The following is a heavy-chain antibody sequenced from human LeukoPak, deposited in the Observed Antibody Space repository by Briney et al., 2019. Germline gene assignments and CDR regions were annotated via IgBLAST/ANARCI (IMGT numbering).Heavy chain of an antibody. J-gene: IGHJ4*02. V-gene: IGHV1-18*01. CDR1: GGDVFSRYG. CDR2: INTYNEKT. D-gene: IGHD3-3*01. Sequence: ASVRVSCKASGGDVFSRYGITWARQVPGQGLEWMGWINTYNEKTDNAQTNYAANFQGRVTLTTDTSTSTAYLEVRSLRSDDTAIYYCSTREWIFDNWGQGTLVTVS. CDR3: STREWIFDN.